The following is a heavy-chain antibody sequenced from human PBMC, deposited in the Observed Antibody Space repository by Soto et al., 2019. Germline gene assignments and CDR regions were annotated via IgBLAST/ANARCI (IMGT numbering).Heavy chain of an antibody. CDR1: GGSISRGGYS. CDR2: IYHSGST. J-gene: IGHJ4*02. V-gene: IGHV4-30-2*01. CDR3: ARLSRYCSGGSCYVPLDY. Sequence: QLQLQESGSGLVKPSQTLSLTCAVSGGSISRGGYSWSWIRQPPGKGLEWIGYIYHSGSTYYNPSLKSRFTIAVVRSKNQFSRKLSSVTAADTAVYYCARLSRYCSGGSCYVPLDYWGQGTLVTVSS. D-gene: IGHD2-15*01.